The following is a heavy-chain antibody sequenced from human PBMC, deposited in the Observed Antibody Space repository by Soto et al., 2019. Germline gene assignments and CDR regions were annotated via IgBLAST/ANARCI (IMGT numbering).Heavy chain of an antibody. CDR3: ASATSGYDRGSLDMDV. J-gene: IGHJ6*03. CDR1: GGTFSSYT. Sequence: GASVKVSCKASGGTFSSYTISWVRQAPGQGLEWMGRIIPILGIANYAQKFQGRVTITADKSTSTAYMELSSLRSEDTAVHYCASATSGYDRGSLDMDVWGKGTTVTVSS. V-gene: IGHV1-69*02. CDR2: IIPILGIA. D-gene: IGHD5-12*01.